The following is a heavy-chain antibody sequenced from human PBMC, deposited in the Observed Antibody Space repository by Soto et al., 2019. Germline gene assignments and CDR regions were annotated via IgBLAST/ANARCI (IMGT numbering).Heavy chain of an antibody. CDR3: AKDRLRWDFPFLHGMDV. Sequence: PGGSLRLSCAAFGFTVSGKKYVAWVRQAPGKGLEWVSAISGSGGSTYYADSVKGRFTISRDNSKNTLYLQMNSLRAEDTAVYYCAKDRLRWDFPFLHGMDVWGQGTTVTVSS. D-gene: IGHD1-26*01. V-gene: IGHV3-23*01. CDR2: ISGSGGST. J-gene: IGHJ6*02. CDR1: GFTVSGKKY.